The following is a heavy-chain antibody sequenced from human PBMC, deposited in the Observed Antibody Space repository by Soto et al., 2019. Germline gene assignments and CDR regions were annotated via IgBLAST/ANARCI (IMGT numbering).Heavy chain of an antibody. Sequence: PSETLSLTCAVYGGSFSGYYWSWIRQPPGKGLEWIGEINHSGSTNYNPSLKSRVTISVDTSKNQFSLKLSSVTASDTAVYYCARWGLRYLARGHKGFGPWGQATLV. CDR1: GGSFSGYY. D-gene: IGHD4-17*01. CDR2: INHSGST. J-gene: IGHJ5*02. V-gene: IGHV4-34*01. CDR3: ARWGLRYLARGHKGFGP.